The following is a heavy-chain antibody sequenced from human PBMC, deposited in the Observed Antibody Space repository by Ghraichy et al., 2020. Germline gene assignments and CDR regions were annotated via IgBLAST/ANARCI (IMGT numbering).Heavy chain of an antibody. V-gene: IGHV3-53*01. CDR2: IYRGGNT. D-gene: IGHD3-16*01. Sequence: GESLNISCAASAFTVSNNYMTWVRQAPGKGLEWVSVIYRGGNTNFADSVKGRFTISRDNSKNTLYLQMNSLRAEDTAVYYCARGQGDYYYYALDVWGQGTTVTVCS. CDR1: AFTVSNNY. CDR3: ARGQGDYYYYALDV. J-gene: IGHJ6*02.